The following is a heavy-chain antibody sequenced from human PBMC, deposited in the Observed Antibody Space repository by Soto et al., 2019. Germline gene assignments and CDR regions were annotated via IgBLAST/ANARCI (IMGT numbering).Heavy chain of an antibody. V-gene: IGHV4-34*01. J-gene: IGHJ4*02. CDR1: GGSFSGYY. CDR2: INHSGST. D-gene: IGHD3-9*01. Sequence: QVQLQQWGAGLLKPSETLSLTCAVYGGSFSGYYWSWIRQPPGKGLEWIGEINHSGSTNYNPSLKSRVTIPVDTSKNQFALKLSSVTAAATAVYYCARGYDILTGSIASGQNDYWGQGALVTVSS. CDR3: ARGYDILTGSIASGQNDY.